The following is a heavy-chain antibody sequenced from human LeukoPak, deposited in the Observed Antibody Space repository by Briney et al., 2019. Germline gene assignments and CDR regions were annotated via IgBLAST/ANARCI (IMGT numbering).Heavy chain of an antibody. D-gene: IGHD2-2*03. Sequence: SETLSLTCTVSAGSISSISYYWGWIRQPPGKGLEWIVSMYYSASTYNNPSLKMRFTISVDTAKNQFSLKLRSVTAADTVVYYCGRLLRVGYCSTPSCNWFDPWGQGTLVPVSS. CDR1: AGSISSISYY. J-gene: IGHJ5*02. V-gene: IGHV4-39*07. CDR2: MYYSAST. CDR3: GRLLRVGYCSTPSCNWFDP.